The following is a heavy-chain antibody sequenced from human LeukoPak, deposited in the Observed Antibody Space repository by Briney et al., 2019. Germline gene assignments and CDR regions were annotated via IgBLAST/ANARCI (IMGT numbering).Heavy chain of an antibody. D-gene: IGHD3-22*01. CDR1: GYTFTGYY. CDR3: ARDYYDSSGYSLVGAFDI. J-gene: IGHJ3*02. Sequence: ASVKVSCKASGYTFTGYYMHRVRQAPGQGLEWMGWINPNSGGTNYAQKFQGRVTMTRDTSISTAYMELSRLRSDDTAVYYCARDYYDSSGYSLVGAFDIWGQGTMVTVSS. V-gene: IGHV1-2*02. CDR2: INPNSGGT.